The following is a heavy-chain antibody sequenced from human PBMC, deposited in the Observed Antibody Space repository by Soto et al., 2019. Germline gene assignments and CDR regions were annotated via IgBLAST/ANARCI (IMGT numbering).Heavy chain of an antibody. CDR2: ISYDGSNK. Sequence: PGGSLRLSCAASGFTFSSYGMHWVRQAPGKGLEWVAVISYDGSNKYYADSVKGRFTISRDNSKNTLYLQMNSLRAEDTAVYYCAKGRRDARSLQFEYNWFGPWGQGTLVTVSS. CDR3: AKGRRDARSLQFEYNWFGP. V-gene: IGHV3-30*18. J-gene: IGHJ5*02. CDR1: GFTFSSYG. D-gene: IGHD5-12*01.